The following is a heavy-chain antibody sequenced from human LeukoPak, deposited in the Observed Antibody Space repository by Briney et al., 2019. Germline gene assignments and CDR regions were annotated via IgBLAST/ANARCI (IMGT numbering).Heavy chain of an antibody. CDR1: GGPFTSYA. CDR3: ARVLQYCSGGSCYSGVVRAFDI. D-gene: IGHD2-15*01. Sequence: ASVKVSCKASGGPFTSYAISWVRQAPGQGLEWMGWINPNSGGTNYAQKFQGRVTMTRDTSISTAYMELSRLRSDDTAVYYCARVLQYCSGGSCYSGVVRAFDIWGQGTMVTVSS. J-gene: IGHJ3*02. V-gene: IGHV1-2*02. CDR2: INPNSGGT.